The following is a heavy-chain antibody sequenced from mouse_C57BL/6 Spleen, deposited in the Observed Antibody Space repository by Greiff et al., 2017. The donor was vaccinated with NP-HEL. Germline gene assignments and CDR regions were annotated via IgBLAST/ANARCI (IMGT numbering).Heavy chain of an antibody. CDR1: GYAFSSYW. J-gene: IGHJ2*01. Sequence: VHLVESGAELVKPGASVKISCKASGYAFSSYWMNWVKQRPGKGLEWIGQIYPGDGDTNYNGKFKGKATLTADKSSSTAYMQLSSLTSEDSAVYFCARERGYYFDYWGQGTTLTVSS. CDR3: ARERGYYFDY. V-gene: IGHV1-80*01. CDR2: IYPGDGDT.